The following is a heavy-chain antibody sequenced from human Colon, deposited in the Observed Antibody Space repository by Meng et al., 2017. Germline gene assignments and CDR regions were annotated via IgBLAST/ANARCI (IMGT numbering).Heavy chain of an antibody. D-gene: IGHD7-27*01. CDR3: ARDNWGSLDY. V-gene: IGHV4-61*01. Sequence: QGQLQKWGRGLVRPSETLSLHCTVSGDSVSVTNSAWSWIRQTPGKGLEWIGYGSTNHNPSLKSRVTISVDTSKNQFSLTLNSVTAADTAVYYCARDNWGSLDYWGQGTLVTVSS. J-gene: IGHJ4*02. CDR2: GST. CDR1: GDSVSVTNSA.